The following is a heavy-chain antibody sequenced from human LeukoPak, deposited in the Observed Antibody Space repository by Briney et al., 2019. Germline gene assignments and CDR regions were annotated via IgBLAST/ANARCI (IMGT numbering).Heavy chain of an antibody. CDR2: IYYNGDT. J-gene: IGHJ4*02. D-gene: IGHD2-2*03. Sequence: SETLSLTCTVSSGSISSTTYYWAWIRQPPGKGLEWIGSIYYNGDTYYNPSLKSRVTISVDTSKNQFSLKLSSVTAADTAVYYCARRMDIVVVPAFDYWGQGTLVTVSS. CDR3: ARRMDIVVVPAFDY. V-gene: IGHV4-39*07. CDR1: SGSISSTTYY.